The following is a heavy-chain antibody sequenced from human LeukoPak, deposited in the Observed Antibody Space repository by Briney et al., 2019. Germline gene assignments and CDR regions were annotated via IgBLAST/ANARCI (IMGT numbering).Heavy chain of an antibody. D-gene: IGHD1-20*01. J-gene: IGHJ6*02. CDR3: ARELTGHYYYYAMDV. Sequence: ASVKVSCKASGYTFTGYYMHWVRQAPGQGLEWMGCINPNSDGTNYTQKFQGRVTMNRDTSISTAHMELSRLRSDDTAVYYCARELTGHYYYYAMDVWGQGTTVTVSS. CDR2: INPNSDGT. V-gene: IGHV1-2*02. CDR1: GYTFTGYY.